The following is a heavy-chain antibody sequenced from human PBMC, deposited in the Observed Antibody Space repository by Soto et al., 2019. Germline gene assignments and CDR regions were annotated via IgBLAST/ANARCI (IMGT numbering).Heavy chain of an antibody. V-gene: IGHV1-2*02. CDR3: ARDFVAVAGGGY. Sequence: QVPLVQSGAEVKKPGASVKVSCKASGYTCTGYYMHWVRQAPGQGIEWMGWINPNSGGTNYAQKFQGRVTMNRDTSISTAYMELSRLRSDDTAVYYCARDFVAVAGGGYWGQGTLVTVSS. CDR1: GYTCTGYY. D-gene: IGHD6-19*01. J-gene: IGHJ4*02. CDR2: INPNSGGT.